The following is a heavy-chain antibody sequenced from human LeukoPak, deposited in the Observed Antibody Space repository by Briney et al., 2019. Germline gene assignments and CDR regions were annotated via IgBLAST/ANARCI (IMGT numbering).Heavy chain of an antibody. V-gene: IGHV3-23*01. CDR1: GFIFSAYA. CDR3: AKAPPYKKYFDY. J-gene: IGHJ4*02. Sequence: PGGSLRLSCAASGFIFSAYAMSWVRQAPGQGLEWVSVIGTGGETHYADSVRGRFTIFRDNSKNTLYLQMNSLRAEDTAVYYCAKAPPYKKYFDYWGQGTLVTVSS. D-gene: IGHD1-1*01. CDR2: IGTGGET.